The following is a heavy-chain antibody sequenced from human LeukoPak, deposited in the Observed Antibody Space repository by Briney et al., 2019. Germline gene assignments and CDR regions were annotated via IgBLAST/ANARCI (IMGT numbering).Heavy chain of an antibody. CDR1: GGSISSGGYS. CDR2: IYHSGST. Sequence: SQTLSLTCAVSGGSISSGGYSWSWIRQPPGKGLEWIGYIYHSGSTSYNPSLQSRVTISVDTSKNQFSLKLSSVTAADTAVYYCARLEITFGGVIASWGQGTLVTVSS. J-gene: IGHJ5*02. CDR3: ARLEITFGGVIAS. V-gene: IGHV4-30-2*01. D-gene: IGHD3-16*02.